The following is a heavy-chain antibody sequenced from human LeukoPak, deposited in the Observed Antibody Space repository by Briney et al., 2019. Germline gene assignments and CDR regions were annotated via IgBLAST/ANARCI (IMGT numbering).Heavy chain of an antibody. V-gene: IGHV3-7*01. CDR2: IKQDGSEK. Sequence: GGSLRLPCAASGFTFSSYWMSWVRQAPGKGLEWVANIKQDGSEKYYVDSVKGRFTISRENAKNSLYLQMNSLRAEDTAVYYCARETQRDFWSGFNWFDPWGQGTLVTVSS. D-gene: IGHD3-3*01. CDR3: ARETQRDFWSGFNWFDP. J-gene: IGHJ5*02. CDR1: GFTFSSYW.